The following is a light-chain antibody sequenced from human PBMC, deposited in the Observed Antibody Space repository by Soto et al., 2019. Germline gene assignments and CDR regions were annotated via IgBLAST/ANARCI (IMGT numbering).Light chain of an antibody. Sequence: QSALTQPASVSGSPGQSITISCTGTSTDVGGYNYVSWYQQHPGKAPKLMIYEVSNRPSGISARFSGSKSGNTASLSISGLQLEDEADYYCSSFSSGGTRVVFGGGTKLTVL. CDR3: SSFSSGGTRVV. J-gene: IGLJ2*01. CDR2: EVS. V-gene: IGLV2-14*01. CDR1: STDVGGYNY.